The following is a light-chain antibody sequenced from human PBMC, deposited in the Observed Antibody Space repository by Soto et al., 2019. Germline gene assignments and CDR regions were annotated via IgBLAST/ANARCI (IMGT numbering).Light chain of an antibody. CDR3: QQRSDSIT. J-gene: IGKJ5*01. Sequence: ILMTQSPATLSVSPWERATLSCKASQSVSSDLAWYRQKPGQAPRLLIYDASNRATGIPARFSGRGSGADFTLNISSLEPEDFAVYYCQQRSDSITFGQGTRLEIK. CDR1: QSVSSD. CDR2: DAS. V-gene: IGKV3-11*01.